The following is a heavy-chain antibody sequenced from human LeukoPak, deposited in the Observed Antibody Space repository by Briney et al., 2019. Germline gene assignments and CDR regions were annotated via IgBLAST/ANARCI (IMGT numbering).Heavy chain of an antibody. J-gene: IGHJ6*02. CDR1: GGSFSGYY. D-gene: IGHD2-15*01. V-gene: IGHV4-34*01. CDR2: INHSGST. CDR3: ERICYPPTIASYVMDV. Sequence: PSETLSLTCGVYGGSFSGYYWSWIRQPPGKGLEWIGEINHSGSTNYNPSLKSRVTMSVDTSKNQFSLKLTSVTAADTAVYFCERICYPPTIASYVMDVWGQGTTVTVSS.